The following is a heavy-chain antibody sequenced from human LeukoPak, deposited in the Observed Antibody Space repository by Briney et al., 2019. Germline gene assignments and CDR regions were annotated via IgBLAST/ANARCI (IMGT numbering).Heavy chain of an antibody. Sequence: SETLSLTCTVSGGSISSSSYYWGWIRQPPGKGLEWIGSIYYSGSTYYNPSLKSRVTISVDTSKNQFSLKLSSVTAADTAVYYCARHINFGWLLYDYWGQGTLVTVFS. J-gene: IGHJ4*02. V-gene: IGHV4-39*01. CDR2: IYYSGST. CDR1: GGSISSSSYY. CDR3: ARHINFGWLLYDY. D-gene: IGHD3-9*01.